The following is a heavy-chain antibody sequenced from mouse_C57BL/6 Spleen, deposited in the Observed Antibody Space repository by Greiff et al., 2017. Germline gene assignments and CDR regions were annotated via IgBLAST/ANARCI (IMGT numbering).Heavy chain of an antibody. V-gene: IGHV1-18*01. J-gene: IGHJ4*01. CDR2: INPNNGGT. Sequence: VQLKESGPELVKPGASVKIPCKASGYTFTDYNMDWVKQSHGKSLEWIGDINPNNGGTIYNQKFKGKATLTVDKSSSTAYMELRSLTSEDTAVYYCARYDGYYPYAMDYWGQGTSVTVSS. D-gene: IGHD2-3*01. CDR1: GYTFTDYN. CDR3: ARYDGYYPYAMDY.